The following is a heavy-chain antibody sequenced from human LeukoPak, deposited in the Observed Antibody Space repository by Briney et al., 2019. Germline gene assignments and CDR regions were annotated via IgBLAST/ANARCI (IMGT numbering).Heavy chain of an antibody. CDR2: VSGSGGGT. CDR3: AKETHYGDLDY. D-gene: IGHD4-17*01. Sequence: GGSLRLSCAASGFTFSNYGMHWVRQAPGKGLEWVSAVSGSGGGTYYADSVKGRFTISRDNSKNTLSLQMTSLRADDTAVYYCAKETHYGDLDYWGQGTLVTVSS. V-gene: IGHV3-23*01. CDR1: GFTFSNYG. J-gene: IGHJ4*02.